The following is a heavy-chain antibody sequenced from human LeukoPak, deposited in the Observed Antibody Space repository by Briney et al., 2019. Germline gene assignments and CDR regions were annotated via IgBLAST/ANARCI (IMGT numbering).Heavy chain of an antibody. CDR2: IIPIFGTA. J-gene: IGHJ5*02. CDR3: ARDARHRYCSSSSCYRGWLDP. V-gene: IGHV1-69*01. Sequence: ASVTVSCKASGGTFSSYAISWVRQAPGQGLEWMGGIIPIFGTANYTQKFQGRVTITADESTSTAYMELSSLRSEDTAVYYCARDARHRYCSSSSCYRGWLDPWGQGTPVTVSS. D-gene: IGHD2-2*01. CDR1: GGTFSSYA.